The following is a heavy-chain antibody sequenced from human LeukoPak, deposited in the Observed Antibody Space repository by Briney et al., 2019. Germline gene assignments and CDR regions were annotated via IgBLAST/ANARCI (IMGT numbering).Heavy chain of an antibody. D-gene: IGHD5-24*01. V-gene: IGHV6-1*01. CDR2: TYYRSTWYN. CDR3: ARAGTYGYNYVLDY. CDR1: GDSVSSNSVT. J-gene: IGHJ4*02. Sequence: SQTLSLTCAISGDSVSSNSVTWNWIRQSPSRGLEWLGRTYYRSTWYNDYAVSVKSRITINPDTSKNQFSLQLNSVTPEDTAVYYCARAGTYGYNYVLDYWGQGTLVTVSS.